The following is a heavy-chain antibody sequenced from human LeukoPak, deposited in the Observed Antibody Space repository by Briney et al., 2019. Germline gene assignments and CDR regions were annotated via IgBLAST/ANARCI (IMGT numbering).Heavy chain of an antibody. CDR1: GYTFTSYG. J-gene: IGHJ4*02. Sequence: ASVKVSCKAFGYTFTSYGISWVRQAPGQGLEWMGWISAYNGNTNYAQKLQGRVTMTTDTSTSTAYMELRSLRSDDTAVYYCARDQNAEHGDYEIAIDYWGQGTLVTVSS. CDR2: ISAYNGNT. V-gene: IGHV1-18*01. CDR3: ARDQNAEHGDYEIAIDY. D-gene: IGHD4-17*01.